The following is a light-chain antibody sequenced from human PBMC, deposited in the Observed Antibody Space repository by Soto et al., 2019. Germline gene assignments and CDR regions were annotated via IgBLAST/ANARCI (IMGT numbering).Light chain of an antibody. CDR2: EVS. CDR3: SSYAGSNNLV. V-gene: IGLV2-8*01. Sequence: QSALTQPPSASGSPGQSVTISCTGTSSDVGGYNYVSWYQQHPGKAPKVMIYEVSKRPSGVPDRFSGSKSGNTASLTVSGLQAEDEAYYYCSSYAGSNNLVFGGGTKLTV. J-gene: IGLJ2*01. CDR1: SSDVGGYNY.